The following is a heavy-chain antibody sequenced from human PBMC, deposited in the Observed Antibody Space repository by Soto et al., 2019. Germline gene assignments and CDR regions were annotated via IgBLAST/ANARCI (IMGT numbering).Heavy chain of an antibody. V-gene: IGHV1-2*02. Sequence: ASVKVSCKASGYTFTGYYMHWVRQAPGQGLEWMGWINPNNGGTNYAQKFQGRVTMTRDTSASTAYMELSSLRSEDTAVYYCARDNWFDPWGQGTLVTVSS. CDR1: GYTFTGYY. J-gene: IGHJ5*02. CDR2: INPNNGGT. CDR3: ARDNWFDP.